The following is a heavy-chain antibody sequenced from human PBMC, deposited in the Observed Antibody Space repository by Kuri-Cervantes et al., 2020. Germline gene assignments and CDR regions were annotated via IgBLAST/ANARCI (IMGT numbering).Heavy chain of an antibody. Sequence: ASVKVSCKASGYTFTSYYMHWVRQAPGQGLEWMGIINPSGGSTSYAQKLQGRVTMTRDTSTSTVYMELSSLRSEDTAVYYCARPKPLGAAGSSDAFDIWGQGTMVTVSS. CDR3: ARPKPLGAAGSSDAFDI. V-gene: IGHV1-46*01. D-gene: IGHD6-13*01. CDR1: GYTFTSYY. CDR2: INPSGGST. J-gene: IGHJ3*02.